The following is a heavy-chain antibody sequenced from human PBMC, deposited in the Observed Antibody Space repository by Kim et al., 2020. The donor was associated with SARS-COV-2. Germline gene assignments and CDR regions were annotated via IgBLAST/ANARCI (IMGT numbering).Heavy chain of an antibody. CDR3: ARGLGDSYGYNYYYYMDV. CDR1: GGSFSGYY. CDR2: INHSGST. J-gene: IGHJ6*03. V-gene: IGHV4-34*01. Sequence: SETLSLTCAVYGGSFSGYYWSWIRQPPGKGLEWIGEINHSGSTNYNPSLKSRVTISVDTSKNQFSLKLSSVTAADTAVYYCARGLGDSYGYNYYYYMDVWGKGTTVTVSS. D-gene: IGHD5-18*01.